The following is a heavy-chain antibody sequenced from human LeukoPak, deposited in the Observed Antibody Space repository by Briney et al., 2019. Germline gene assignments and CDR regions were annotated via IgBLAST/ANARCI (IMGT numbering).Heavy chain of an antibody. V-gene: IGHV4-61*01. Sequence: SETLSLTCTVSGGSVNSGNYYWSWIRQPPGKGLEWIGYIYYSGSTNYNPSLKSRVTISVGTSKIQFSLKLSSVTAADTAVYYCAGYIPAADIFDYWGQGILVTVSS. D-gene: IGHD6-13*01. CDR3: AGYIPAADIFDY. J-gene: IGHJ4*02. CDR2: IYYSGST. CDR1: GGSVNSGNYY.